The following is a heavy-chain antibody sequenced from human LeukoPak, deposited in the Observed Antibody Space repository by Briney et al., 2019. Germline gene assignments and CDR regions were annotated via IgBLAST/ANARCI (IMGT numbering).Heavy chain of an antibody. D-gene: IGHD2-15*01. J-gene: IGHJ4*02. CDR1: GFTFSSYA. CDR3: ASGSPTELREYYFDY. Sequence: PGRSLRLSCEASGFTFSSYAMHWVRQAPGKGLEWVAVISYDGSNKYYADSVKGRFTISRDNSKNTLYLQMNSLRAEDTAVYYCASGSPTELREYYFDYWGQGTLVTVSS. V-gene: IGHV3-30-3*01. CDR2: ISYDGSNK.